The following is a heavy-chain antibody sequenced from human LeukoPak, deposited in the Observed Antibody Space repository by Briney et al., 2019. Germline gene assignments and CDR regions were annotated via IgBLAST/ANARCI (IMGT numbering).Heavy chain of an antibody. V-gene: IGHV4-34*01. Sequence: SETLSLTCAVYGGSFSGYYWSWIRQPPGKGLEWIGEINHSGSTNYNPSLKSRVTISVDTSKNQFSLKLSSVTAADTVVYYCARGQRGIAAAGTMDYWGQGTLVTVSS. CDR3: ARGQRGIAAAGTMDY. CDR2: INHSGST. CDR1: GGSFSGYY. J-gene: IGHJ4*02. D-gene: IGHD6-13*01.